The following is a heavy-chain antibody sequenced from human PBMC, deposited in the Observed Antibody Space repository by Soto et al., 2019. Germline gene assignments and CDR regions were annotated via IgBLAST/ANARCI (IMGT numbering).Heavy chain of an antibody. CDR3: AKLGGGYIFGPYLDD. V-gene: IGHV1-3*04. J-gene: IGHJ4*02. CDR1: GYTSTLYT. CDR2: INTGNGNT. Sequence: GXSVKVSCNTSGYTSTLYTIHLVRQAPGQRLECMGWINTGNGNTKYSQRFQGRVTMSRDTSTSTAYMELSSLTSEDTAVYYCAKLGGGYIFGPYLDDWGQGTLVTVSS. D-gene: IGHD3-16*01.